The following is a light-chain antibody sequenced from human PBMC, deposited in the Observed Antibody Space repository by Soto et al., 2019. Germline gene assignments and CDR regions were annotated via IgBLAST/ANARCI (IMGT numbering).Light chain of an antibody. CDR1: TGTVTSGHF. V-gene: IGLV7-46*01. J-gene: IGLJ1*01. CDR3: LLFYGGSSL. Sequence: QTVVTQEPSLTVSPGGTVTLTCGSSTGTVTSGHFPYWFQQKPGQAPRTLISDIRKRLSGTHARFSGSLLGDKAALTLSGARPEDEADYYCLLFYGGSSLFGPGTKLTVL. CDR2: DIR.